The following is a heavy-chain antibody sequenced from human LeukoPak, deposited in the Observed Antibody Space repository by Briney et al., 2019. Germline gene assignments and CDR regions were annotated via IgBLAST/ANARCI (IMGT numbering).Heavy chain of an antibody. CDR2: MYYSGST. J-gene: IGHJ5*02. CDR3: SRPYYYDSRIDP. Sequence: PSQTLSLTCTVSGGSISSGDYYWSWIRQPPGKGLEWIAYMYYSGSTYYNPSLKSRVTMSADTSKNQLSLKLSSVTAADTAVYYCSRPYYYDSRIDPWGQGILVTVSS. CDR1: GGSISSGDYY. V-gene: IGHV4-30-4*01. D-gene: IGHD3-22*01.